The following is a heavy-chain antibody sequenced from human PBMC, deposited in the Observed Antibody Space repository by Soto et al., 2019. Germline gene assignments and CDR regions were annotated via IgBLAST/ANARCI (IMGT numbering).Heavy chain of an antibody. V-gene: IGHV3-23*01. CDR1: GFTFSSYA. CDR2: ISGSGGST. J-gene: IGHJ4*02. CDR3: AKDGRSVKYIVVVPALTTFWY. D-gene: IGHD2-2*01. Sequence: EVQLLESGGGLVQPGGSLRLSCAASGFTFSSYAMSWVRQAPGKGLEWVSAISGSGGSTYYADSVKGRFTISRDNSKNKLYLQMNSLRAEDTAVYYCAKDGRSVKYIVVVPALTTFWYWGQGTLVTVSS.